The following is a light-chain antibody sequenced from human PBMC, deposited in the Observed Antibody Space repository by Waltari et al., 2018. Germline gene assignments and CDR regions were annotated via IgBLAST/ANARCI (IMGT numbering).Light chain of an antibody. CDR2: GAS. CDR1: QSVGRT. V-gene: IGKV3-20*01. J-gene: IGKJ1*01. CDR3: QHHVRLPAT. Sequence: EIVLTQSPGTLSLSPGERAALSCRASQSVGRTLAWYQQKPGQVPRLLIYGASNRATGIPDRFSGSGSGTDFSLTISRLEAEDFAVYYCQHHVRLPATFGQGTKVEIK.